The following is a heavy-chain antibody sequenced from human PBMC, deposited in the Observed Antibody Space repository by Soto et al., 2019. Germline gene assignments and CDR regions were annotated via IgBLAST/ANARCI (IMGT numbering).Heavy chain of an antibody. CDR1: GGSISSGGYY. Sequence: LSLTCTVSGGSISSGGYYWRWIRQHPGKGLEWIGYIYYSGSTYYNPSLKSRVTISVDTSKNQFSLKLSSVTAADTAVYYCARAVRSISDRFDPWGQGTLVTVSS. J-gene: IGHJ5*02. D-gene: IGHD6-6*01. V-gene: IGHV4-31*03. CDR2: IYYSGST. CDR3: ARAVRSISDRFDP.